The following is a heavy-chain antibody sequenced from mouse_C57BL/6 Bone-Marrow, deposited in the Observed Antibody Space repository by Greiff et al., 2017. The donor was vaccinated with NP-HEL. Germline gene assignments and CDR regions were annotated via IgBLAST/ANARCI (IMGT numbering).Heavy chain of an antibody. Sequence: QVHVKQSGAELARPGASVKLSCKASGYTFTSYGISWVKQRTGQGLEWIGEIYPRSGNTYYNEKFKGKATLTADKSSSTAYMELRSLTSEDSAVYFCARFFPAFYYYAMDYWGQGTSVTVSS. J-gene: IGHJ4*01. CDR1: GYTFTSYG. CDR3: ARFFPAFYYYAMDY. V-gene: IGHV1-81*01. CDR2: IYPRSGNT.